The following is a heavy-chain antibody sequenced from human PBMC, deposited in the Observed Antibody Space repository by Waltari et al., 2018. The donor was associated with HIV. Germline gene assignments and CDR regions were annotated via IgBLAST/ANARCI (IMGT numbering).Heavy chain of an antibody. Sequence: QVQLVQSGAEVKKPGASVKVSCKASGYTFSDYYIHWVRQAPGQGLEWMGRINPSSGGTKYAQQFQGRVTMTRDTSMSTAYMDLSRLRSDDTAVYYCARDRGGATAGAFVWSGLTATSRLLDYWGQGILVTVSS. J-gene: IGHJ4*02. CDR3: ARDRGGATAGAFVWSGLTATSRLLDY. V-gene: IGHV1-2*06. CDR1: GYTFSDYY. CDR2: INPSSGGT. D-gene: IGHD1-26*01.